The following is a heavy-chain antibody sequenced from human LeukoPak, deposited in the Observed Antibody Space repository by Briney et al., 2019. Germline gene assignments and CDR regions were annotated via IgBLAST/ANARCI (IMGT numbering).Heavy chain of an antibody. CDR3: ASSSTSATFGI. J-gene: IGHJ3*02. CDR2: ISSSSSYI. Sequence: ETLSLTCTVSGGSISSSSYYWGWIRQPPGKGLEWVSSISSSSSYIYYADSVKGRFTISRDNAKNSLYLQMNSLRAEDTAVYYCASSSTSATFGIWGQGTMVTVSS. V-gene: IGHV3-21*01. D-gene: IGHD2-2*01. CDR1: GGSISSSS.